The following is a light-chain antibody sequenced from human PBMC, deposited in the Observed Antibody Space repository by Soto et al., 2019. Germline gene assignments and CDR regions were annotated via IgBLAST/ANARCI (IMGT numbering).Light chain of an antibody. V-gene: IGKV3-20*01. CDR2: GAS. CDR1: QSVSSSY. Sequence: EIVLTQSPGTLSLSPGERATLSCRASQSVSSSYLAWYQQTPGQAPRLLIYGASSRATGIPDRFSGSGSGTDCTLTISRLEPEDFAVYYCQQYGSSPLTFGPGTKVDIK. J-gene: IGKJ3*01. CDR3: QQYGSSPLT.